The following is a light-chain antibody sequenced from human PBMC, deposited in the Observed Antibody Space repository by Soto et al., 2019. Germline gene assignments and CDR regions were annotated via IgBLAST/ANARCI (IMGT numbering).Light chain of an antibody. CDR3: TSWTTSTTMI. Sequence: QSVLTQPASVSGSPGQSITISCPGTSSDIGAYNFVSWYQQHPGKAPKLMLYDVNIRPSGVSDRFSGSKSGNTASLTISGLQAEDEAEYYCTSWTTSTTMIFGGGTKVTVL. CDR2: DVN. CDR1: SSDIGAYNF. V-gene: IGLV2-14*03. J-gene: IGLJ2*01.